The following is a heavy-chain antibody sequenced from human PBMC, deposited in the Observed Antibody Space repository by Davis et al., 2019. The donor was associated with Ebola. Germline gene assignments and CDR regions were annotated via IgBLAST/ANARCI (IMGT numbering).Heavy chain of an antibody. Sequence: PGGSLRPSCAPSAFTFSSYGMHWVRQAPGKGLEWEAVISYDGGNKYYADSVKGRFTSSRDTSKNTLYLQMQSLKAQDTTVDYCAKVDNYIAVAAYYYYFYGMDVWGQGTTVTVSS. D-gene: IGHD6-19*01. J-gene: IGHJ6*02. CDR2: ISYDGGNK. CDR1: AFTFSSYG. CDR3: AKVDNYIAVAAYYYYFYGMDV. V-gene: IGHV3-30*18.